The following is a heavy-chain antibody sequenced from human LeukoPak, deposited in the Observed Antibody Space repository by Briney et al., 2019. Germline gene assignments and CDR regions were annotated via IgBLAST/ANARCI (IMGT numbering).Heavy chain of an antibody. Sequence: ILGIANSAQKFQGRVTITADKSTSTAYMELSSLRSEDTAVYYCASYYYDSSGYFNWFDPWGQGTLVTVSS. CDR2: ILGIA. D-gene: IGHD3-22*01. J-gene: IGHJ5*02. CDR3: ASYYYDSSGYFNWFDP. V-gene: IGHV1-69*02.